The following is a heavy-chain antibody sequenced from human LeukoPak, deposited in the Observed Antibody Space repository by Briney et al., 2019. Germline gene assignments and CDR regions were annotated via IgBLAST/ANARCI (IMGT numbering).Heavy chain of an antibody. Sequence: GESLKISCKVSGYRFSDYWIGWVRQMPGKGLEWMGIIYPSDSDAKYSPSLQGHVSISADKSITTAYLQWSSLKDSDTAMYYCARPGRGALFEYWGQGTLVTVSS. CDR2: IYPSDSDA. J-gene: IGHJ4*02. CDR3: ARPGRGALFEY. D-gene: IGHD3-10*01. V-gene: IGHV5-51*01. CDR1: GYRFSDYW.